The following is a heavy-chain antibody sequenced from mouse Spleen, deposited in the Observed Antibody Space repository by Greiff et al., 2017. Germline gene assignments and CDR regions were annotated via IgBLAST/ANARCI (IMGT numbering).Heavy chain of an antibody. CDR3: ARAMITTLMDY. D-gene: IGHD2-4*01. Sequence: DVQLQESGPGMVKPSQSLSLTCTVSGYSITSGYDWHWIRHFPGNKLEWMGYISYSGSTNYNPSLKSRISITHDTSKNHFFLKLNSVTTEDTATYYCARAMITTLMDYWGQGTSVTVSS. J-gene: IGHJ4*01. CDR1: GYSITSGYD. CDR2: ISYSGST. V-gene: IGHV3-1*01.